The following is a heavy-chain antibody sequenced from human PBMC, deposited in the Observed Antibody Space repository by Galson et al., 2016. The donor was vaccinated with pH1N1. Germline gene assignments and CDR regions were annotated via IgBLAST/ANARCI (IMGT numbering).Heavy chain of an antibody. V-gene: IGHV3-30*18. Sequence: SLRLSCAASGFSFSKHGMNWVRQAPGKGLEWVALISYDGNNAYHGDSVKGRFTISSDNSKNTLYLDMHSLRPEDTAVDYCAKDGGTGSGKHSAFGMTVWGKGTTVTVSS. D-gene: IGHD3-10*01. CDR2: ISYDGNNA. CDR3: AKDGGTGSGKHSAFGMTV. CDR1: GFSFSKHG. J-gene: IGHJ6*04.